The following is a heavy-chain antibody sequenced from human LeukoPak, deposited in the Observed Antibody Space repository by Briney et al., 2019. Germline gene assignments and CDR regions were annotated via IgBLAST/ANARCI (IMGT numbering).Heavy chain of an antibody. CDR1: GFTFGSFD. Sequence: PGGSLRLSCAASGFTFGSFDMTWVRQAPGKGLEWVSAISGSGASTYYADSVKGRVTISGDNSKNTLYLQMNSLRADDTPVYSFAKGRGSPYDFEYWGQGTLVTVSS. CDR2: ISGSGAST. V-gene: IGHV3-23*01. J-gene: IGHJ4*02. CDR3: AKGRGSPYDFEY. D-gene: IGHD1-26*01.